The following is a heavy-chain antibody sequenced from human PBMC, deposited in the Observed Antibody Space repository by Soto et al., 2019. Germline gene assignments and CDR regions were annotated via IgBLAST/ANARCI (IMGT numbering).Heavy chain of an antibody. J-gene: IGHJ4*02. CDR2: IYHSGST. Sequence: SETLSLTCAVSGYSISSGYYWGWIRQPPGKGLEWIGSIYHSGSTYYNPSLKSRVTISVDTSKNQFSLKLSSVTAADTAVYYCARYIAAAGSDYWGQGTLVTVSS. CDR1: GYSISSGYY. V-gene: IGHV4-38-2*01. CDR3: ARYIAAAGSDY. D-gene: IGHD6-13*01.